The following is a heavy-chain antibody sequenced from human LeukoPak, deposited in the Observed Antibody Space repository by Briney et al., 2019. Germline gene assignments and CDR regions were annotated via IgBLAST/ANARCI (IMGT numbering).Heavy chain of an antibody. CDR3: ATKQSPITPFDP. J-gene: IGHJ5*02. Sequence: ASVKVSFKVSGYTLTELSMHWVRQAPGKGLEWMGGFDPEDGETIYAQKFQGRVTMTEDTSTDTAYMELSSLRSEDTAVYYCATKQSPITPFDPWSQGTLVTVSS. V-gene: IGHV1-24*01. D-gene: IGHD5/OR15-5a*01. CDR2: FDPEDGET. CDR1: GYTLTELS.